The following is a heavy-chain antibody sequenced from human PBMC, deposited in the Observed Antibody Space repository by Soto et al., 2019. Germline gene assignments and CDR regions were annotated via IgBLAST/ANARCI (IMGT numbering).Heavy chain of an antibody. V-gene: IGHV1-18*01. CDR3: ARSIFGVVTPQGYYFDY. D-gene: IGHD3-3*01. CDR2: ISAYNGNT. J-gene: IGHJ4*02. CDR1: GYTFTSYG. Sequence: GASVKVSCKASGYTFTSYGISWVRQAPGQGLEWMGWISAYNGNTNYAQKLQGRVTMTTDTSTSTAYMELRSLRSDDTAVYYCARSIFGVVTPQGYYFDYWGQGTLVTVSS.